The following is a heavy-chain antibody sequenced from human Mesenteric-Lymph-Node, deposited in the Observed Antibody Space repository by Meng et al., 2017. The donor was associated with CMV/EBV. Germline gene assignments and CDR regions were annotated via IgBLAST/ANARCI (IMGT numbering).Heavy chain of an antibody. CDR2: ISTRTYNT. CDR3: ARGRGGYCSSTSCLFDY. J-gene: IGHJ4*02. V-gene: IGHV1-18*01. D-gene: IGHD2-2*01. Sequence: YPFDTFGICWVRQAPGQGLEWMGWISTRTYNTNYAQNFQGRVTMTTDTSTSTAYMELRSLRSEDTAVYYCARGRGGYCSSTSCLFDYWGQGTLVTVSS. CDR1: YPFDTFG.